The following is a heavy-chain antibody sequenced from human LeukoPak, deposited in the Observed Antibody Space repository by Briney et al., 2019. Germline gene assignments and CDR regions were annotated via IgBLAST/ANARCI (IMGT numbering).Heavy chain of an antibody. CDR3: ARDRLPWFGELYGPNWYFDL. D-gene: IGHD3-10*01. J-gene: IGHJ2*01. V-gene: IGHV3-30*04. CDR2: ISYDGSNK. Sequence: QPGGSLRLSCAASGFTFNNYAMHWVRQAPGKGLEWVAVISYDGSNKYYADSVKGRFTISRDNSKNTLYLQMNSLRAEDTAVYYCARDRLPWFGELYGPNWYFDLWGRGTLVTVSS. CDR1: GFTFNNYA.